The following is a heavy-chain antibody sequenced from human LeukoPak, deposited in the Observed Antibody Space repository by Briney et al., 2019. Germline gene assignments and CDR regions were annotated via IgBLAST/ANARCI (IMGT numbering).Heavy chain of an antibody. D-gene: IGHD3-10*01. CDR1: GFTFSSYS. J-gene: IGHJ4*02. CDR3: ARDFFGSPYFDY. V-gene: IGHV3-21*01. Sequence: GGSLRLSCAASGFTFSSYSMNWVRQAPGKGLEWVSSISSSSSYIYYADSVKGRFTISRDNAKNSLYLQMNSMRAEDTAVYYCARDFFGSPYFDYWGQGTLVTVSS. CDR2: ISSSSSYI.